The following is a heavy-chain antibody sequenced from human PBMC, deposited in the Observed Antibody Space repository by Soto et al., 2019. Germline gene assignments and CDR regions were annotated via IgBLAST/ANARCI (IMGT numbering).Heavy chain of an antibody. V-gene: IGHV2-5*02. D-gene: IGHD1-1*01. CDR1: GFSLSTSGVG. Sequence: QITLKESGPTPVKPTQTLTLTCTFSGFSLSTSGVGVGWIRQPPGKALEWLAVIYWDDDKRYSPSLKRRLTITKDTSKNQVVLTMTNMDPVDTARYYCAHRQDYRSNWNSGWFDPWGQGTLVTVSS. CDR2: IYWDDDK. CDR3: AHRQDYRSNWNSGWFDP. J-gene: IGHJ5*02.